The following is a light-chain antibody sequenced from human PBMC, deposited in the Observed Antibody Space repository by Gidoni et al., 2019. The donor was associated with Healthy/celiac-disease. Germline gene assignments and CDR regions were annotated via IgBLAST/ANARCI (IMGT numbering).Light chain of an antibody. Sequence: SSELSSPPFVSVSPGQTASITCSGDKLGDKYACWYQQKPGQSPVLVIYQDSKRPSGIPARFSGSNSGNTATLTISGTQAMDEADYYCQAWDSSTVRVFGTGTKVTVL. CDR1: KLGDKY. J-gene: IGLJ1*01. V-gene: IGLV3-1*01. CDR3: QAWDSSTVRV. CDR2: QDS.